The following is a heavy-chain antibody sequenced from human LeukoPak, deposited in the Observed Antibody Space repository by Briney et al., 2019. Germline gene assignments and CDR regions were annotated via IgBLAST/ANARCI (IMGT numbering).Heavy chain of an antibody. D-gene: IGHD6-19*01. CDR2: ISYDGSNK. CDR3: ARVMAVAGPGGFDY. V-gene: IGHV3-30*04. J-gene: IGHJ4*02. CDR1: GFTFSSYA. Sequence: GGSLRLSCAASGFTFSSYAMHWVRQAPGKGLEWVAVISYDGSNKYYADSVKGRFTISRDNSKNTLYLQMNSLRAEDTAVYYCARVMAVAGPGGFDYWGQGTLVTVSS.